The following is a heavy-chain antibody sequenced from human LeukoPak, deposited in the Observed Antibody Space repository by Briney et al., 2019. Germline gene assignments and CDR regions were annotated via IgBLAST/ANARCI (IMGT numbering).Heavy chain of an antibody. CDR1: GFTFSTYS. J-gene: IGHJ3*02. D-gene: IGHD2-2*01. CDR3: ARGYCSSSSCYLDAFDI. Sequence: GGSLRLSCAASGFTFSTYSMNWVRQAPGKGLEWASSITSSSSFMYYGDSVKGRFSISRDNAKNSLYLQMNSLRAEDTAVYYCARGYCSSSSCYLDAFDIWGQGTMVTVSS. V-gene: IGHV3-21*01. CDR2: ITSSSSFM.